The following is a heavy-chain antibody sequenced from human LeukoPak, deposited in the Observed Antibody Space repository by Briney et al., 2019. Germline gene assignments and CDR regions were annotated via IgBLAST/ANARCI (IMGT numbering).Heavy chain of an antibody. D-gene: IGHD1-26*01. CDR2: LFYRGNM. V-gene: IGHV4-39*01. Sequence: SETLSLTCSVSGGSMISSNYFWGWIRQAPGKGLAWVGTLFYRGNMYYDASLKSRLNISIDASKNQLSLTMKSVTAADTAVYYCVGIRGRGVLDIWGQGQRSSSLQ. J-gene: IGHJ3*02. CDR1: GGSMISSNYF. CDR3: VGIRGRGVLDI.